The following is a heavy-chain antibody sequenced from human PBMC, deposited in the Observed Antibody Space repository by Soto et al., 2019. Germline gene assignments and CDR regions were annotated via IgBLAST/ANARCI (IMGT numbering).Heavy chain of an antibody. CDR2: SVANSGNR. CDR1: GYPFSTYG. CDR3: ARVAGYGSGNRFFDN. D-gene: IGHD3-10*01. J-gene: IGHJ4*02. Sequence: QVQLVQSGAEVTTPGASVKVSCKTSGYPFSTYGLSWVRQAPGQGLEWMGWSVANSGNRIYAQKFQGRVTMYTDRSTNTGYMELRSLTSDDSALYYCARVAGYGSGNRFFDNWGQGTLVTVS. V-gene: IGHV1-18*01.